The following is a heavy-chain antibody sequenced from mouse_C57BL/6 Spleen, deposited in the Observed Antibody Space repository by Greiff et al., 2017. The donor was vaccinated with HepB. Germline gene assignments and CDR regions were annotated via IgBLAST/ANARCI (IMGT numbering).Heavy chain of an antibody. J-gene: IGHJ2*01. CDR2: IHPNSGST. V-gene: IGHV1-64*01. D-gene: IGHD1-2*01. CDR3: ARSLLRSYYFDY. Sequence: VKLQQPGAELVKPGASVKLSCKASGYTFTSYWMHWVKQRPGQGLEWIGMIHPNSGSTNYNEKFKSKATLTVDKSSSTAYMQLSSLTSEDSAVYYCARSLLRSYYFDYWGQGTTLTVSS. CDR1: GYTFTSYW.